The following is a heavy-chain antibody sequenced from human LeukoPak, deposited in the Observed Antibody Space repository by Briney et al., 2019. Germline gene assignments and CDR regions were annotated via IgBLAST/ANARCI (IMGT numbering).Heavy chain of an antibody. Sequence: WETLSLTCAVYGGSFSGYYWSWIRQPPGKGLEWIGEINHSGSTNYNPSLKSRVTISVDTSKNQFSLKLSSVTAADTAVYYCASRIAARPNYFDYWGQGTLVTVSS. V-gene: IGHV4-34*01. D-gene: IGHD6-6*01. J-gene: IGHJ4*02. CDR1: GGSFSGYY. CDR3: ASRIAARPNYFDY. CDR2: INHSGST.